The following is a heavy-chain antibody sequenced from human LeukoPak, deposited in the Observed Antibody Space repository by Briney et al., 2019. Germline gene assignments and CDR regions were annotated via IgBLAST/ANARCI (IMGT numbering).Heavy chain of an antibody. CDR1: GGSISSYY. CDR2: IYYSGST. Sequence: SETLPLTCTVSGGSISSYYWSWIRQPPGKGLEWIGYIYYSGSTNYNPSLKSRVTISVDTSKNQFSLKLSSVTAADTAVYYCARHFSSSWYNPSYPYWGQGTLVTVSS. D-gene: IGHD6-13*01. V-gene: IGHV4-59*08. J-gene: IGHJ4*02. CDR3: ARHFSSSWYNPSYPY.